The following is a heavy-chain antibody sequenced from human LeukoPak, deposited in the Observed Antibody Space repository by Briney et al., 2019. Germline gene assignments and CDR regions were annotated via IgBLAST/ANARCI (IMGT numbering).Heavy chain of an antibody. CDR2: ISSSSSTI. CDR3: GRDLHVYYSPNNWFDP. CDR1: GFTFSSYS. Sequence: PGGSLRLSCAASGFTFSSYSMNWVRHAPGKGLEWVSYISSSSSTISYADSVKVRFPISRDNAKNSLSLQMNTLSAEDSAVYYCGRDLHVYYSPNNWFDPWGQGTLVTVSS. D-gene: IGHD1-26*01. J-gene: IGHJ5*02. V-gene: IGHV3-48*01.